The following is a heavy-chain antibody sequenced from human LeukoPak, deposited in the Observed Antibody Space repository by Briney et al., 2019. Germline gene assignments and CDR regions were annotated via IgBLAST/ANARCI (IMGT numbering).Heavy chain of an antibody. D-gene: IGHD3-9*01. CDR2: IRSKANSYAT. J-gene: IGHJ6*03. Sequence: GGSLKLSCAASGFTFSGSAMHWVRQASGKGLEWVGRIRSKANSYATAYAASGKGRFTISRDDSKNTAYLQMNSLKTEDTAVYYCARQYLRYFDWLSNYYYYYMDVWGKGTMVTISS. CDR3: ARQYLRYFDWLSNYYYYYMDV. CDR1: GFTFSGSA. V-gene: IGHV3-73*01.